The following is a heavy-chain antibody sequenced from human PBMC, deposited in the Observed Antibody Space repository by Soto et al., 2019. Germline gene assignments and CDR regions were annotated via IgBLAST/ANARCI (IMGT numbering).Heavy chain of an antibody. CDR3: ARSGYSSGWLSYYYGMDV. D-gene: IGHD6-19*01. V-gene: IGHV3-48*02. J-gene: IGHJ6*02. CDR1: GFTFSSYS. Sequence: EVQLVESGGGLVQPGGSLRLSCAASGFTFSSYSMNWVRQAPGKGLEWVSYISSSSSTIYYADSVKGRFTISRDNAKNSLYLQMNSLRDEDTAVYYCARSGYSSGWLSYYYGMDVWGQGTTVTVSS. CDR2: ISSSSSTI.